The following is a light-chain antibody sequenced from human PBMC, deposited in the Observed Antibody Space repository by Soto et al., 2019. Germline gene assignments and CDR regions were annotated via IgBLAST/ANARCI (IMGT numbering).Light chain of an antibody. CDR3: QVWDSSSDHVV. J-gene: IGLJ2*01. CDR2: YDS. Sequence: SYELTQPPSVSVAPGKTARITCGGNNIGSKSVHWYQQKPGQAPVLVIYYDSDRPSGIPERFSGSNSGNTATLTVSSGEAGDEADYYCQVWDSSSDHVVFGGGTKVTVL. V-gene: IGLV3-21*04. CDR1: NIGSKS.